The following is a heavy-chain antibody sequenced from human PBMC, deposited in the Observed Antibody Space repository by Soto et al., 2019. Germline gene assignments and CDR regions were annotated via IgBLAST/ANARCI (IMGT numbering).Heavy chain of an antibody. CDR3: ASTDDGFEQQYMDV. CDR2: IYYSGST. CDR1: GGSISSYY. J-gene: IGHJ6*03. V-gene: IGHV4-59*01. D-gene: IGHD1-1*01. Sequence: SETLSLTCTVSGGSISSYYWSWIRQPPGKGLEWIGYIYYSGSTNYNPSLKSRVTISVDTSKNQFSLKLSSVTAADTAVYYCASTDDGFEQQYMDVWGKGTTVTVSS.